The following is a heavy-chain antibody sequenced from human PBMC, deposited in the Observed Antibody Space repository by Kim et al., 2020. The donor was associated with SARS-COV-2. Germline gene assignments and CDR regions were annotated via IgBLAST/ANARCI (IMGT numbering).Heavy chain of an antibody. J-gene: IGHJ5*02. CDR3: ARTTMTPNWFDP. CDR1: GYSISSGYY. V-gene: IGHV4-38-2*02. D-gene: IGHD4-17*01. Sequence: SETLSLTCSVSGYSISSGYYWGWIRQPPGKGLEWIGSIYHSGSTYYNSSLKGRVTISVDTSKNHFSLKLSSVTAADTAIYYCARTTMTPNWFDPWGQGTLVTVSS. CDR2: IYHSGST.